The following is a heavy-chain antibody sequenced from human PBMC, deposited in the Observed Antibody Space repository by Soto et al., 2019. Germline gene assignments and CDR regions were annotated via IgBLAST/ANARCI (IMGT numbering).Heavy chain of an antibody. D-gene: IGHD2-21*01. Sequence: GGSLGVSCTASGFTFDTYWMNWVRQAPGKGPEWLSGVNSDGTISSYADSVKGRFTISRDNARNTLSLQMNSLRADDTAVYYCARLSGDHSAFFSYGMDAWGQGTTVTVSS. V-gene: IGHV3-74*01. CDR3: ARLSGDHSAFFSYGMDA. CDR2: VNSDGTIS. J-gene: IGHJ6*02. CDR1: GFTFDTYW.